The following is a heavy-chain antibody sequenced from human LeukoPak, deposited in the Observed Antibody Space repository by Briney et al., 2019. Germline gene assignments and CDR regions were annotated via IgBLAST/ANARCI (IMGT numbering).Heavy chain of an antibody. CDR2: ISYDGTNK. V-gene: IGHV3-30-3*01. D-gene: IGHD3-22*01. Sequence: GGSLRLSCAASGFTFGSYAMHWVRQAPGRGLEWVAGISYDGTNKYYADSVKGRFTISRDNSKNTLYLQMNSLRTDDTAVYYCARVPRGYYDSSNYYYHFDYWGQGTLVTVSS. CDR1: GFTFGSYA. J-gene: IGHJ4*02. CDR3: ARVPRGYYDSSNYYYHFDY.